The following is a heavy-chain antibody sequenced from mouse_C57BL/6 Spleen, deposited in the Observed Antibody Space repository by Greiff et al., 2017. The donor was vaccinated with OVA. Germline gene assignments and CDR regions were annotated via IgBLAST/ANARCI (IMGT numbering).Heavy chain of an antibody. D-gene: IGHD1-1*01. J-gene: IGHJ2*01. CDR1: GYTFTSYW. V-gene: IGHV1-61*01. CDR3: AREDYYGSSPSY. CDR2: IYPSDSET. Sequence: QVQLQQPGAELVRPGSSVKLSCKASGYTFTSYWMDWVKQRPGQGLEWIGNIYPSDSETHYNQKFKDKATLTVDKSSSTAYMQLSSLTSEDSAVYYCAREDYYGSSPSYWGQGTTLTVSS.